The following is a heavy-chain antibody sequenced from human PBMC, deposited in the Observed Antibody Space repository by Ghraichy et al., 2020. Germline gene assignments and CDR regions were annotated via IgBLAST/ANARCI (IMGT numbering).Heavy chain of an antibody. V-gene: IGHV1-18*01. Sequence: ASVKVSCTSSGYRFTSSGISWVRQAPGQGLERLGWISGVDGNRNYAQKFQGRVTVTSDTSTSTAYMELTSLRSDDTAVYYCVRDWNYDMDVWGLGATVTVSS. CDR1: GYRFTSSG. J-gene: IGHJ6*02. CDR2: ISGVDGNR. CDR3: VRDWNYDMDV. D-gene: IGHD3-16*01.